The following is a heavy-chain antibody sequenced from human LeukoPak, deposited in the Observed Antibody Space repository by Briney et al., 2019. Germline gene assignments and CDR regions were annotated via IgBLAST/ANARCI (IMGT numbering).Heavy chain of an antibody. J-gene: IGHJ4*02. CDR2: ITWNSGSL. CDR1: GFTFDDYG. V-gene: IGHV3-9*01. Sequence: PGGSLRLSCAASGFTFDDYGMHWVRQPPGKGLEWVSGITWNSGSLAYADSVKGRFIISRDNAKNSLYLQMNSLRADDTALYYCARGKWLSESPLDSWGQGTLVTVSS. CDR3: ARGKWLSESPLDS. D-gene: IGHD3-22*01.